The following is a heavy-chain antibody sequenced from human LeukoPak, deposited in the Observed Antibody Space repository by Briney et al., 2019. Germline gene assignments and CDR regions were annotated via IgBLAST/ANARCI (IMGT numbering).Heavy chain of an antibody. V-gene: IGHV4-39*07. CDR2: IYYSGST. D-gene: IGHD2-15*01. CDR3: ARYCSGGSCLVDY. J-gene: IGHJ4*02. Sequence: SETLSLTCTVSGGSISSSSYYWGWIRQPPGKGLEWIGSIYYSGSTYYNPSLKSRVTISVDTSKNQFSLKLSSVTAADTAVYYCARYCSGGSCLVDYWGQGTLVTVSS. CDR1: GGSISSSSYY.